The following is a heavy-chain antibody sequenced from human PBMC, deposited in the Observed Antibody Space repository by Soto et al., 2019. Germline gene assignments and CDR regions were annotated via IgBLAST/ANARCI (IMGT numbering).Heavy chain of an antibody. J-gene: IGHJ4*02. CDR2: ILGDDDK. CDR3: AHNQDGAYSGIFDY. CDR1: WFSLKTSAVG. D-gene: IGHD2-15*01. Sequence: QLTLKESGPTLVKPTQTLTLTCSFSWFSLKTSAVGMGWIRQPPGQALEWIAFILGDDDKRYSPSLKTRLTLPKDTSRSQVVLTLTNVDPLDTATYYCAHNQDGAYSGIFDYWGPGTLVTVSS. V-gene: IGHV2-5*02.